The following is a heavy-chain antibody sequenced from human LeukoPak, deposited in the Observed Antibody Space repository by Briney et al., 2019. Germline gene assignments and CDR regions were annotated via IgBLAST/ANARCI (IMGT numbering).Heavy chain of an antibody. J-gene: IGHJ6*03. CDR1: GYTFTSYY. V-gene: IGHV1-46*01. CDR3: ARAAFDPGYYSYYYYYMDV. Sequence: ASVKVSCKASGYTFTSYYMHWVRQAPGQGLEWMGIINPSGGSTSYAQKFQGRVTMTRDTSTSTVYMELSSLRSDDTAVYYCARAAFDPGYYSYYYYYMDVWGKGTTVTVSS. CDR2: INPSGGST. D-gene: IGHD3-9*01.